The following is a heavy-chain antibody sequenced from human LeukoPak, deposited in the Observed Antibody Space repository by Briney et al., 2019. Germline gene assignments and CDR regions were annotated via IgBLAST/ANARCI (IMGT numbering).Heavy chain of an antibody. CDR1: GFTFSSYT. CDR2: ITTSDGNT. J-gene: IGHJ4*02. Sequence: PGGSLRLSCAASGFTFSSYTMSWVRQAPGKGLEWVSTITTSDGNTYYADSVKGRFTVSRDNSKNTLFLQMNSLRAEDTAIYYCAKDGVGNWDYSDYWGQGTLVTVSS. D-gene: IGHD7-27*01. V-gene: IGHV3-23*01. CDR3: AKDGVGNWDYSDY.